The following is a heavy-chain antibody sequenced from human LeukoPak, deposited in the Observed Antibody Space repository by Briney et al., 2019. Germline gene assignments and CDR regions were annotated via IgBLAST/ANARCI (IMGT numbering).Heavy chain of an antibody. V-gene: IGHV1-18*01. D-gene: IGHD6-13*01. Sequence: ASVKVSCRASGYTFTSYGISWVRQAPGQGLEWMGWISGYNGNTNYAQKFQGRVTMTTDTSTSTAYMELSSLRSEDTAVYYCARGQLGRRLDYWGQGTLVTVSS. J-gene: IGHJ4*02. CDR3: ARGQLGRRLDY. CDR1: GYTFTSYG. CDR2: ISGYNGNT.